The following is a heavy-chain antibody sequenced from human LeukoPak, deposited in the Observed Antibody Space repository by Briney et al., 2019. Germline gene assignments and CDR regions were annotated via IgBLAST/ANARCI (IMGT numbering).Heavy chain of an antibody. V-gene: IGHV4-59*01. D-gene: IGHD2-15*01. Sequence: PSETLSLTCAVYGGSFSSYYWSWIRQPPGKGLEWIGYIHYSGSTNYNPSLKSRVTISGDTSKNQFSLKLSSVTAADTAVYYCARAYCSGGSCPNFDYWGQGTLVTVSS. CDR2: IHYSGST. CDR3: ARAYCSGGSCPNFDY. CDR1: GGSFSSYY. J-gene: IGHJ4*02.